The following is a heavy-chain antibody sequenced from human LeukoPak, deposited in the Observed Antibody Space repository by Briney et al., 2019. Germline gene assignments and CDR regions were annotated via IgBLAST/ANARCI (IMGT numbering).Heavy chain of an antibody. D-gene: IGHD4/OR15-4a*01. CDR2: IYYSGST. V-gene: IGHV4-31*03. Sequence: SQTLSLTCTVSGGSISSGGYYWSWIRQHPGKGLEWIGYIYYSGSTYYNPSLKSRVTISVDTSKIQFSLKLPSVTAADTAVYYCARDSNFKIDYWGQGTLVTVSS. J-gene: IGHJ4*02. CDR3: ARDSNFKIDY. CDR1: GGSISSGGYY.